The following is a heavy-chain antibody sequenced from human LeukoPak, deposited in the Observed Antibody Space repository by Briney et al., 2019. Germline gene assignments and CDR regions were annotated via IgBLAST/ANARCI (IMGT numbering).Heavy chain of an antibody. J-gene: IGHJ4*02. CDR3: ARVLIAYYYDSSGYYYPDY. CDR2: IIPIFGTA. Sequence: SVKVSCKASGGTFSSYAISWVRQAPGQGLEWMGGIIPIFGTANYAQKFQGRVTITADKSTSTAYMELRSLRSDDTAVYYCARVLIAYYYDSSGYYYPDYWGQGTLVTVSS. CDR1: GGTFSSYA. D-gene: IGHD3-22*01. V-gene: IGHV1-69*06.